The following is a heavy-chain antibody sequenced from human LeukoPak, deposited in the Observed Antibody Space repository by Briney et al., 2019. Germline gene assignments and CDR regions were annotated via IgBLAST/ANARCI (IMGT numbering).Heavy chain of an antibody. J-gene: IGHJ4*02. CDR2: IKKDGSEK. CDR1: GFTFSSYW. V-gene: IGHV3-7*01. Sequence: PGGSLRLSCAASGFTFSSYWMSWVRQAPGKGLEWVANIKKDGSEKYYMDSVKGRFTISRDNAKTSLYLHMNSLRAEDTALYYCAREPYYDSSGYSPDYWGQGTLVTVSS. D-gene: IGHD3-22*01. CDR3: AREPYYDSSGYSPDY.